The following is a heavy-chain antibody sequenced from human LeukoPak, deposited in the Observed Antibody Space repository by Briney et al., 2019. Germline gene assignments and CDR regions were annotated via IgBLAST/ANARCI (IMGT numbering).Heavy chain of an antibody. V-gene: IGHV3-74*01. CDR1: GFTFSSFA. CDR2: INSDGSST. Sequence: GGSLRLSCAASGFTFSSFAMSWVRQAPGKGLEWVSRINSDGSSTSYADSVKGRFTISRDNAKNTLYLQMNSLRAEDTAVYYCARDRYGAVAGHGGFDYWGQGTLVTVSS. D-gene: IGHD6-19*01. J-gene: IGHJ4*02. CDR3: ARDRYGAVAGHGGFDY.